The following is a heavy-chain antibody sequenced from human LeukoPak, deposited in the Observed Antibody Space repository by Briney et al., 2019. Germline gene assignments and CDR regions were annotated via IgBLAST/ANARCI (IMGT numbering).Heavy chain of an antibody. V-gene: IGHV1-69*13. D-gene: IGHD3-22*01. J-gene: IGHJ4*02. Sequence: SVKVSCKASGCTFSSYAISWVRQAPGQGLEWMGVIIPIFGTANYAQKFQGRVTITADESTSTAYMELSSLRSEDTAVYYCARELGMERYYYDSSGYSYYFDYWGQGTLVTVSS. CDR1: GCTFSSYA. CDR3: ARELGMERYYYDSSGYSYYFDY. CDR2: IIPIFGTA.